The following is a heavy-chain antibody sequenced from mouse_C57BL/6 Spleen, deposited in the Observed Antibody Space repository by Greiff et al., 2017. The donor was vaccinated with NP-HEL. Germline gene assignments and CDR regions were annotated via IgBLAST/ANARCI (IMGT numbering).Heavy chain of an antibody. J-gene: IGHJ2*01. V-gene: IGHV1-54*01. CDR3: ARASASSGYGYFDY. CDR2: INPGSGGT. CDR1: GYAFTNYL. D-gene: IGHD3-2*02. Sequence: VQLQQSGAELVRPGTSVKVSCKASGYAFTNYLIEWVKQRPGQGLEWIGVINPGSGGTNYNEKFKGKATLTADKSSSTAYMQLSSLTSEDSAVYFCARASASSGYGYFDYWGQGTTLTVSS.